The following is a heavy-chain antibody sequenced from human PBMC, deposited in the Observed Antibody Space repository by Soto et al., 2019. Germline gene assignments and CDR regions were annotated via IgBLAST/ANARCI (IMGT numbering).Heavy chain of an antibody. CDR3: ARDSTVTTLPDAFDI. CDR1: GFTFSSYS. CDR2: ISSSSSTI. V-gene: IGHV3-48*01. D-gene: IGHD4-17*01. J-gene: IGHJ3*02. Sequence: EVQLVESGGGLVQPGGSLRLSCAASGFTFSSYSMNWVRQAPGKGLEWVSYISSSSSTIYYADSVKGRFTISRDNAKNSLYLQMNSLRAEDTAVYYCARDSTVTTLPDAFDIWGKGTMVTVSS.